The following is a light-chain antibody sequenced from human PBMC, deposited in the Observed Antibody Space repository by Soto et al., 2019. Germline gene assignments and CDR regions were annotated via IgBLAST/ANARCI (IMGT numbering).Light chain of an antibody. CDR2: EVT. J-gene: IGLJ2*01. Sequence: QSALTQPPSASGSPGQSVTISCIGTSSDVGGYNYVSWYQQHPGKAPKLMIYEVTKRPSGVPDRFSGSKSGNTASLTVSGLQAEDEADYYCSSFAGSNNVEVFGGGTKLTV. CDR3: SSFAGSNNVEV. CDR1: SSDVGGYNY. V-gene: IGLV2-8*01.